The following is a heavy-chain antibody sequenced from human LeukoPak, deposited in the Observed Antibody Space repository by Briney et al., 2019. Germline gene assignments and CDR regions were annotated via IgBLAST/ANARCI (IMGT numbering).Heavy chain of an antibody. J-gene: IGHJ3*02. CDR2: INPIFGTA. V-gene: IGHV1-69*13. CDR3: ARGGRGTARVDAAEGDAFDI. Sequence: ASVKVCCKAAGYPFSRFYIFWLRQAPGHRLEGLGGINPIFGTANYAQKFQGRVTITADESTSTAYMELSSLRSEDTAVYYCARGGRGTARVDAAEGDAFDIWGQGTMVTVSS. D-gene: IGHD5-18*01. CDR1: GYPFSRFY.